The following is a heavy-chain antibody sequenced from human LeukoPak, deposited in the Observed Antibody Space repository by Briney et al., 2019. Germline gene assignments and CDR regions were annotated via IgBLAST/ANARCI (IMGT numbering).Heavy chain of an antibody. CDR1: GFTFSSYS. CDR2: ISSSSSYI. J-gene: IGHJ6*02. V-gene: IGHV3-21*01. D-gene: IGHD2-15*01. Sequence: GGSLRLSCAASGFTFSSYSMNWVRQAPGKGLEWVSSISSSSSYIYYADSVKGRFTISRDNAKNSLYLQMNSLRAEDTAVYYCARGYCSGGSCSPYYYYGMDVWGQGTTVTVSS. CDR3: ARGYCSGGSCSPYYYYGMDV.